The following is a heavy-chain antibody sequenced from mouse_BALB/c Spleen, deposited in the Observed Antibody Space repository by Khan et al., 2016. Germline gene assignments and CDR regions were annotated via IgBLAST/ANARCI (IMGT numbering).Heavy chain of an antibody. CDR3: ARGNSYYDCDY. Sequence: QVQLKQSGAELARPGASVKLSCKASGYAFTNYWMQWVKQRPGQGLEWIGAIYPGDGDTRYTQKFKDKATLTADKSSSTAYMQLSSLASEDSAVYYCARGNSYYDCDYWGQGTTLTVSS. CDR1: GYAFTNYW. V-gene: IGHV1-87*01. D-gene: IGHD2-4*01. CDR2: IYPGDGDT. J-gene: IGHJ2*01.